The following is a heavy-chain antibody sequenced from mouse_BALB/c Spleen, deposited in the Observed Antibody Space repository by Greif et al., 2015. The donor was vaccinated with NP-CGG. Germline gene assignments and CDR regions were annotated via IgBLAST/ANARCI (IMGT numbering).Heavy chain of an antibody. D-gene: IGHD1-1*01. CDR1: GYTFSSYW. J-gene: IGHJ3*01. V-gene: IGHV1-9*01. Sequence: LVESGAELMKPGASVKISCKATGYTFSSYWIEWVKQRPGHGLEWIGEILPGSGSTNYNEKFKGKATFTADTSSNTAYMQLSSLTSEDSAVYYCARREGLFSFAYWGQGTLVTVSA. CDR3: ARREGLFSFAY. CDR2: ILPGSGST.